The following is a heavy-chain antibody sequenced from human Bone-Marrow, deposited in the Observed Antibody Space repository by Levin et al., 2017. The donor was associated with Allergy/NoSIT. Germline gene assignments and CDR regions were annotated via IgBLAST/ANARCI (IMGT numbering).Heavy chain of an antibody. Sequence: ASVKVSCKASGYPFINYGVSWMRQAPGQGLEWMGWIRVHNGYTNYAQKFQDRFTMTTDTSTSTANMELRSLRSDDTAVYYCVRDSDWLPDHWGQGTRVTVSS. V-gene: IGHV1-18*01. CDR3: VRDSDWLPDH. CDR1: GYPFINYG. J-gene: IGHJ4*02. CDR2: IRVHNGYT. D-gene: IGHD3-9*01.